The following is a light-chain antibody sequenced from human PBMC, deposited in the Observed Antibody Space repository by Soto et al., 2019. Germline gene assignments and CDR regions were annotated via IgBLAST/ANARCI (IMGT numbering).Light chain of an antibody. CDR2: DAS. CDR3: QQRYNWPLT. CDR1: QSVSSY. Sequence: ENVLTQSPATLSLSPGERATLSCRAGQSVSSYLAWYQQKPGQAPRLLIYDASDRASGIPARFSGSGSGTDFTLTISSLEPEDFAVYYCQQRYNWPLTFGGGTKVEIK. J-gene: IGKJ4*01. V-gene: IGKV3-11*01.